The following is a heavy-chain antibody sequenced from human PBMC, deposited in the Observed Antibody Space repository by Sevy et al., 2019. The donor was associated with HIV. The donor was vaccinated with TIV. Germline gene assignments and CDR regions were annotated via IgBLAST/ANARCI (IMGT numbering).Heavy chain of an antibody. CDR1: GFTFSSYI. D-gene: IGHD3-3*01. V-gene: IGHV3-21*01. CDR3: ARGVRDFWSGYPDY. Sequence: GGSLRLSCAASGFTFSSYIMNWVRHAPGKGLEWVSSISSSSSYIYYADSVKGRFTISRDNAKNSLYLQMNSLRVEDTAVYYCARGVRDFWSGYPDYWGQGTLVTVSS. CDR2: ISSSSSYI. J-gene: IGHJ4*02.